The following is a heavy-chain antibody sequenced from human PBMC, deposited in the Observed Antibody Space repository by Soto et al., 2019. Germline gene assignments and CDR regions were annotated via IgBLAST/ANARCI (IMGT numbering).Heavy chain of an antibody. CDR1: GFTFSDYY. D-gene: IGHD6-13*01. Sequence: GSLRLSCAASGFTFSDYYMSWVRQAPGRGLEWISYSSNSGTFARYATSVKGRFSISRDNAKNSLYLQMNSLRAEDTAVYYCARDSPGSSSWLKYFDYWGQGTLVTVSS. CDR2: SSNSGTFA. CDR3: ARDSPGSSSWLKYFDY. V-gene: IGHV3-11*06. J-gene: IGHJ4*02.